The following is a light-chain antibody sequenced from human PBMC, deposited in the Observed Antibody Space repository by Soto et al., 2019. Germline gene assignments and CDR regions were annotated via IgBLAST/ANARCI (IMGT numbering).Light chain of an antibody. Sequence: NIFSQSPAPPFFSPRGKATPSFQASQSIGNSLGWFQQKPGQAPRLLIDDAFNRATGIPARFTGSGSGSDFTLTISSLEPEDFGVYYCRQRYNWPLTFGGGTKVDIK. CDR2: DAF. V-gene: IGKV3-11*01. CDR3: RQRYNWPLT. CDR1: QSIGNS. J-gene: IGKJ4*01.